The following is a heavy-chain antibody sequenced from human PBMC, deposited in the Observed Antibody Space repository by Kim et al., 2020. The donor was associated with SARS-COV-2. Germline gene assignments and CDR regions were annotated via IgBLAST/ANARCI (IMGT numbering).Heavy chain of an antibody. D-gene: IGHD1-26*01. Sequence: GESLKISCKGSGYSFTSYWIGWVRQMPGKGLEWMGIIYPGDSDTRYSPSFQGQVTISADKSISTAYLQWSSLKASDTAMYYCARRPWGVGATTISFDYWGQGTLVTVSS. J-gene: IGHJ4*02. CDR2: IYPGDSDT. CDR3: ARRPWGVGATTISFDY. CDR1: GYSFTSYW. V-gene: IGHV5-51*01.